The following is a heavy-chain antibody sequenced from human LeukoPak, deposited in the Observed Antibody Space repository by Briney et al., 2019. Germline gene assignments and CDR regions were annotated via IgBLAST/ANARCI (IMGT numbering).Heavy chain of an antibody. CDR3: ARVYDYGDPLFDY. Sequence: PSETLSLTCAVYGGSFSGYYWSWIRQPPGKGLEWIGEINHSGSTSYNPSLKSRVTISVDTSKNQFSLKLSSVTAADTAVYYCARVYDYGDPLFDYWGQGTLVTVSS. J-gene: IGHJ4*02. CDR2: INHSGST. V-gene: IGHV4-34*01. CDR1: GGSFSGYY. D-gene: IGHD4-17*01.